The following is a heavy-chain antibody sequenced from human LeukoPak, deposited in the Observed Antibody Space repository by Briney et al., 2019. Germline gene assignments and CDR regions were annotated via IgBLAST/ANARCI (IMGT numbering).Heavy chain of an antibody. CDR2: IIPIFGTA. V-gene: IGHV1-69*13. CDR1: GGTFSSYA. Sequence: SVKVSCKASGGTFSSYAISWVRQAPGQGLEWMGGIIPIFGTANYAQKFQGRVTITADESTSTAYMELSSLRSEDTPVYYCARARYSSVFHYYGMDVWGQGTTVTVSS. D-gene: IGHD6-19*01. J-gene: IGHJ6*02. CDR3: ARARYSSVFHYYGMDV.